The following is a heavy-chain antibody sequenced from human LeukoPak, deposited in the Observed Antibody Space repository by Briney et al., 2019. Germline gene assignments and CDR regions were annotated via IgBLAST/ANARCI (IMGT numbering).Heavy chain of an antibody. CDR2: MNPNSGNT. Sequence: ASVKVSCKASGYTFTSYDINWVRQATGQGLEWMGWMNPNSGNTGYAQKFQGRVIMTRNTSISTAYMELGSLRSEDTAMYYCARSKTRPSVQDFDIWGQGTTVTVSS. CDR3: ARSKTRPSVQDFDI. V-gene: IGHV1-8*01. CDR1: GYTFTSYD. J-gene: IGHJ3*02. D-gene: IGHD6-6*01.